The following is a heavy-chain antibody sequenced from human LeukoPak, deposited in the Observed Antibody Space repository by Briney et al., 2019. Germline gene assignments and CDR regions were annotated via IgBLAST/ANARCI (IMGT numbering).Heavy chain of an antibody. V-gene: IGHV3-21*01. Sequence: GGSLRLSCAASGFTFSSYSMNWVRQAPGKGLEWVSSMSDNSRYIYYADSVKGRFTISRDNAKNSLYLQMNSLRAEDTAVYYCARDPPNYDIIFDHWGQGTLVTVSS. J-gene: IGHJ4*02. CDR1: GFTFSSYS. D-gene: IGHD3-9*01. CDR2: MSDNSRYI. CDR3: ARDPPNYDIIFDH.